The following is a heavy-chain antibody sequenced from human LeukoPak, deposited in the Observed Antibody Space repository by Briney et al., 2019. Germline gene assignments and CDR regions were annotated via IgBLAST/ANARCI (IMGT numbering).Heavy chain of an antibody. CDR3: ARDGLWFGESPTTAYYYYYYMDV. J-gene: IGHJ6*03. Sequence: ASVKVSCKASGGTFSTHAISWVRQAPGQGLEWMGGIIPIFGTANYAQKFQGRVTITADESTSTAYMELSSLRSEDTAVYYCARDGLWFGESPTTAYYYYYYMDVWGKGTTVTVSS. D-gene: IGHD3-10*01. CDR1: GGTFSTHA. CDR2: IIPIFGTA. V-gene: IGHV1-69*13.